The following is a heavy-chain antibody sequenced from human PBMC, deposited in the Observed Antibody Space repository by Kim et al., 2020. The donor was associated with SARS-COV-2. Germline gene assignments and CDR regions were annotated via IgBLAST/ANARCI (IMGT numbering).Heavy chain of an antibody. J-gene: IGHJ6*02. D-gene: IGHD2-2*01. Sequence: ASVKVSCKVSGYTLTELSMHWVRQAPGKGLEWMGGFDPEDGETIYAQKFQGRVTMTEDTSTDTAYMELSSLRSEDTAVYYCGVVPAAKVYYYYGMDVWGQGTTVTVSS. CDR2: FDPEDGET. V-gene: IGHV1-24*01. CDR3: GVVPAAKVYYYYGMDV. CDR1: GYTLTELS.